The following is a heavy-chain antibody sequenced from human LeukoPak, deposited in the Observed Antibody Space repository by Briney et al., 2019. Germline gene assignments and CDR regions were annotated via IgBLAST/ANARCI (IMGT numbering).Heavy chain of an antibody. J-gene: IGHJ4*02. Sequence: KTSETLSLTCTVSGGSISSYYWSWIRQPPGKGLEWIGYIYYSGSTNYNPSLKSRVTISVDTSKNQFSLKLSSVTAADTAVYYCARGPISTLGFDYWGQGTLVTVSS. D-gene: IGHD3-16*01. V-gene: IGHV4-59*01. CDR1: GGSISSYY. CDR3: ARGPISTLGFDY. CDR2: IYYSGST.